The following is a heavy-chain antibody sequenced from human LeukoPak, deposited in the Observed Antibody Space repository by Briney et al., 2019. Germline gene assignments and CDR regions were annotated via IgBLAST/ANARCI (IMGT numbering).Heavy chain of an antibody. CDR2: ISSSSSYI. CDR3: AKENGYNYYFDY. V-gene: IGHV3-21*04. Sequence: GGSLRLSCAASGFTFSTYSMNWVRQAPGKGLEWVSSISSSSSYIYYADSVKGRFTISRDNAKNSLSLQMNGLRAEDTAVYYCAKENGYNYYFDYWGQGTLVTVSS. D-gene: IGHD5-24*01. CDR1: GFTFSTYS. J-gene: IGHJ4*02.